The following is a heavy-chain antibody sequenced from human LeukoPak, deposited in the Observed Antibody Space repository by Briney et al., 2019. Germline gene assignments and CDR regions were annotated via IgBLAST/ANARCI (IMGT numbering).Heavy chain of an antibody. J-gene: IGHJ3*02. D-gene: IGHD6-6*01. CDR3: ARVGSSPYDAFDI. V-gene: IGHV1-69*13. CDR1: VDTHRNYA. CDR2: IIPIFGTA. Sequence: SVKLSYTAYVDTHRNYALSWVRHAPGQGLEWMGGIIPIFGTANYAQKFQGRVTITADESTSTAYMELSSLRSEDTAVYYCARVGSSPYDAFDIWGQGTMVTVSS.